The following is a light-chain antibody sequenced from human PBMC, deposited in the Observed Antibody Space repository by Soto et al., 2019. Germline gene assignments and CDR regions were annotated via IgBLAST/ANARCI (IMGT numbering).Light chain of an antibody. CDR2: GAS. V-gene: IGKV3-20*01. J-gene: IGKJ1*01. CDR1: QSVGNNY. Sequence: EIVLTQSPGTLSLSPGERASLSCRASQSVGNNYLAWYQQKPGQAPSLLTFGASTRATGIPDRFSGSGSGADFTHNISRLEPEDFAVYYCQQYAGSPPRTFGQGNKVEI. CDR3: QQYAGSPPRT.